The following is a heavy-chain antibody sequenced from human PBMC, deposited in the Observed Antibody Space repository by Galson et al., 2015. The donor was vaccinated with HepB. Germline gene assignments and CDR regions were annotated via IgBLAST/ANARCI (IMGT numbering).Heavy chain of an antibody. CDR3: VRDRDCSGTKCYYTRFDS. V-gene: IGHV3-11*01. CDR2: ISSIGTPR. Sequence: SLRLSCATSGFIFSDYYMSWVRQAPGKGLEWVSYISSIGTPRYYADSVKGRFTISRDNANNSLYLQMNSLRAEDTAIYYCVRDRDCSGTKCYYTRFDSGGQGTLPTVSS. D-gene: IGHD2-2*01. J-gene: IGHJ4*02. CDR1: GFIFSDYY.